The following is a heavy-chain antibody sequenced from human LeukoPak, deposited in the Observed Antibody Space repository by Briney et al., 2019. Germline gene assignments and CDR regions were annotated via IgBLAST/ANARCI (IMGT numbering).Heavy chain of an antibody. D-gene: IGHD2-2*01. Sequence: GRSLRLSCAASGFTFSSYGMHWVRQAPGKGLEWVAVISYDGSNKYYADSVKGRFTISRDNSKNTLYLQMNSLRAEDTAVYYCARDSSYCSSTSCYEDYGMDVWGQGTTVTVSS. J-gene: IGHJ6*02. V-gene: IGHV3-30*03. CDR2: ISYDGSNK. CDR3: ARDSSYCSSTSCYEDYGMDV. CDR1: GFTFSSYG.